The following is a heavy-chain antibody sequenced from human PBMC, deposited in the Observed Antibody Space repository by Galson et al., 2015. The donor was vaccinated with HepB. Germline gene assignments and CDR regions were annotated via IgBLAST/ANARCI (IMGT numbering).Heavy chain of an antibody. CDR3: ARFSSGDAFDI. J-gene: IGHJ3*02. Sequence: SLRLSCAASGFAFSSYSMNWVCQAPGKGLEWVSYISSSSSTIYYADSVKGRFTISRDNAKNSLYLQMNSLRAEDTAVYYCARFSSGDAFDIWAKGQWSPSLQ. V-gene: IGHV3-48*04. CDR2: ISSSSSTI. D-gene: IGHD3-22*01. CDR1: GFAFSSYS.